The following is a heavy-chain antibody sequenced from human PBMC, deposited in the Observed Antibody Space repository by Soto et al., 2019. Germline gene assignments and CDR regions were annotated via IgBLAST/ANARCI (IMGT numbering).Heavy chain of an antibody. Sequence: GGSLRLSCAASAFTFKNHWMHWVRQVPGKGPVWVSAISGSGGSTYYADSVKGQFTISRDNSKNTLYLQMNSLRAEDTAVYYCAKDHDYDEYVVDYWGQGTLVTVSS. J-gene: IGHJ4*02. CDR2: ISGSGGST. V-gene: IGHV3-23*01. CDR1: AFTFKNHW. CDR3: AKDHDYDEYVVDY. D-gene: IGHD4-17*01.